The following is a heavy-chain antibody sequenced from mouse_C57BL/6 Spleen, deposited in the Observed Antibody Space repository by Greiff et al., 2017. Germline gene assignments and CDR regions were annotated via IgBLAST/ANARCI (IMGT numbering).Heavy chain of an antibody. V-gene: IGHV2-3*01. CDR2: IWGDGST. CDR1: GFSLTSYG. J-gene: IGHJ3*01. Sequence: VQVVESGPGLVAPSQSLSITCTVSGFSLTSYGVSWVRQPPGKGLEWLGVIWGDGSTNYHSALISRLGISKYNSKSQVFLKLNRLQTDDTATYYCAKGDYDYDEGCAYWGQGTLVTVSA. D-gene: IGHD2-4*01. CDR3: AKGDYDYDEGCAY.